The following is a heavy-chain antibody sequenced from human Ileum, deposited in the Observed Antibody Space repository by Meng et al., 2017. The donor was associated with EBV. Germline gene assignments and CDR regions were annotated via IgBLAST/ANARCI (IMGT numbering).Heavy chain of an antibody. CDR3: THRPMTSAYYHFDY. D-gene: IGHD3-22*01. V-gene: IGHV2-5*02. Sequence: QITLKESGPTLVKPTXHLTWTRTFSGFSLSISGVGVGWIRQPPGKSLEWLALIYWDDDKRYSPSLKSRLTITKDTSKNQVVLTMTNMDPVDTATYYCTHRPMTSAYYHFDYWGQGTLVTVSS. J-gene: IGHJ4*02. CDR2: IYWDDDK. CDR1: GFSLSISGVG.